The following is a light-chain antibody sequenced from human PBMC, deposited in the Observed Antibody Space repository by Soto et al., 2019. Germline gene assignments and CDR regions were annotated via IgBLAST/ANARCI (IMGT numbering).Light chain of an antibody. CDR3: QQYDTWPLT. J-gene: IGKJ4*01. CDR1: QSIGSN. V-gene: IGKV3-15*01. CDR2: AAS. Sequence: EIVMTQSPATLSVSPGERATLSCRASQSIGSNLAWYLQKPGQAPTLLIYAASTRATGFPARFGGSGSGTEFTLSISTLQSEDFAIYYCQQYDTWPLTFGGGTKVEI.